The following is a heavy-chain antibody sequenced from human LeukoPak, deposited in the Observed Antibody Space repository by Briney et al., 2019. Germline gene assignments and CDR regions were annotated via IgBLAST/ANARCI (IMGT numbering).Heavy chain of an antibody. CDR3: ARGSGSGSWLIDY. J-gene: IGHJ4*02. Sequence: GGSLRLSCAASGFTFSSYSMNWVRQAPGEGQEWVSFITSSNNHIDYADSVKGRFTISRDNAKNSLYLQMNSLRAEDTALYFCARGSGSGSWLIDYWGQGALVTVSS. V-gene: IGHV3-21*01. CDR2: ITSSNNHI. D-gene: IGHD1-26*01. CDR1: GFTFSSYS.